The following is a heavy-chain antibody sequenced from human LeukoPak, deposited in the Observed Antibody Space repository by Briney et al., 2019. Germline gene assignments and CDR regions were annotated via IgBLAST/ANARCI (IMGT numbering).Heavy chain of an antibody. V-gene: IGHV3-21*01. D-gene: IGHD5-24*01. CDR1: GFLFSKEW. CDR2: ISSSSSYI. J-gene: IGHJ1*01. CDR3: ARTLHRDGYNLLFQH. Sequence: GGSLRLSCVASGFLFSKEWMSWVRQAPGKGLEWVSSISSSSSYIYYADSVKGRFTISRDNAKNSLYLQMNSLRAEDTAVYYCARTLHRDGYNLLFQHWGQGTLVTVSS.